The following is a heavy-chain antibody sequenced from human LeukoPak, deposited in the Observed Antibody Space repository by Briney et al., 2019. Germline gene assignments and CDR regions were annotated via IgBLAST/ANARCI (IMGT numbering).Heavy chain of an antibody. D-gene: IGHD3-10*01. CDR3: AREHSYNYYHYMDV. J-gene: IGHJ6*03. CDR2: IIPIFGTA. V-gene: IGHV1-69*05. CDR1: GGTFSSYA. Sequence: SVKVSCKASGGTFSSYAISWVRQAPGQGLEWMGGIIPIFGTANYAQKFQGRVTITTDESTSTAYMELSSLRSEDTAVYYCAREHSYNYYHYMDVWGKGTTVTVSS.